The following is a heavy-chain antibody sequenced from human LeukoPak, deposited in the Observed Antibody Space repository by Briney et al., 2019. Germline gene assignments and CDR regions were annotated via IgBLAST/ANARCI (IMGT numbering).Heavy chain of an antibody. CDR3: ARENGRGAIFDY. CDR2: ISSSSSYI. J-gene: IGHJ4*02. CDR1: GFTFSSYS. Sequence: GGSLRLSCAASGFTFSSYSMNWVRQAPGKGLEWVSSISSSSSYIYYADSVKGRFTISRDNAKNSLYLQMNSLRAKDTAVYYCARENGRGAIFDYWGQGTLVTVSS. V-gene: IGHV3-21*01. D-gene: IGHD3-10*02.